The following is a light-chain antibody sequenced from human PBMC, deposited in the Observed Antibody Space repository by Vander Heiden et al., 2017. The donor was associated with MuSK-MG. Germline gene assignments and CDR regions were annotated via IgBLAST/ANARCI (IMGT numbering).Light chain of an antibody. J-gene: IGKJ1*01. V-gene: IGKV1-33*01. CDR1: QEVGKY. CDR3: QQFENLPWT. Sequence: IQMILSPSSLSASVGDRVTISCQASQEVGKYLNWQEHKPGQAPKGLIYDVSSLEIGVPSRFSGSGSGTDFTLTISSLQPEDIATYYCQQFENLPWTFGQGTTLEIE. CDR2: DVS.